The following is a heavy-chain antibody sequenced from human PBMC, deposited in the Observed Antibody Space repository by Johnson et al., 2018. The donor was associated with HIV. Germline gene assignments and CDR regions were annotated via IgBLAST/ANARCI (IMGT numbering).Heavy chain of an antibody. CDR1: GFTFSNAW. CDR3: ARVSSGGAFDI. J-gene: IGHJ3*02. V-gene: IGHV3-7*01. CDR2: IKQDGSEK. Sequence: MLLVESGGGLVQPGGSLRLSCAASGFTFSNAWMSWVRQAPGKGLEWVANIKQDGSEKYYVDSVKGRFTISRDNAKNSLYLQMNSLRAGDTAVYYCARVSSGGAFDIWGQGTMVTVSS. D-gene: IGHD3-22*01.